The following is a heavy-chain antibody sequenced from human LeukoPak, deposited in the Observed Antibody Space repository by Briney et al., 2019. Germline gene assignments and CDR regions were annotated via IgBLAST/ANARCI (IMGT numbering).Heavy chain of an antibody. Sequence: SETLSLTCTVSGGSISSSSYYWGWIRQPPGKGLEWIGSIYYSGSTYYNPSLKSRVTISVDTSKNQFSLKLSSVTAADTAVYYCASGSGSYYGYFDYWGQGTLVTVSS. D-gene: IGHD3-10*01. CDR3: ASGSGSYYGYFDY. CDR2: IYYSGST. CDR1: GGSISSSSYY. J-gene: IGHJ4*02. V-gene: IGHV4-39*07.